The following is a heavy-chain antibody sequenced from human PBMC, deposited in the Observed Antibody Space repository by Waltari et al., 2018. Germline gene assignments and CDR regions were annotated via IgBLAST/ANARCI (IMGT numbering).Heavy chain of an antibody. J-gene: IGHJ4*02. CDR2: ISGSGGST. CDR3: ANKRDIVVVIAMGFDY. D-gene: IGHD2-21*01. V-gene: IGHV3-23*01. CDR1: GFTFSSYA. Sequence: EVQLLESGGGLVQPGGSLRLSCAASGFTFSSYAMSWVRQAPGKGLEWVSAISGSGGSTYYADSVKGRFTISRDNSKNTLYLQMNSLRAEDTAVYYCANKRDIVVVIAMGFDYWGQGTLVTVSS.